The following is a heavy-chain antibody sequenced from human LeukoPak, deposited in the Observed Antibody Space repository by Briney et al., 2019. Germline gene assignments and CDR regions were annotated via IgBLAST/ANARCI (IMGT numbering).Heavy chain of an antibody. V-gene: IGHV3-48*03. CDR2: ISASDTSI. D-gene: IGHD1-26*01. Sequence: GGSLSLSCAASGFTLSSYEMNWVRQAPGKGLEWVSYISASDTSIYYADSVKGRFTFSRDNAKNSVYLQMKSLGAEDTALYYCARAVEGTTYFDYWGQGTLVTVSS. CDR3: ARAVEGTTYFDY. J-gene: IGHJ4*02. CDR1: GFTLSSYE.